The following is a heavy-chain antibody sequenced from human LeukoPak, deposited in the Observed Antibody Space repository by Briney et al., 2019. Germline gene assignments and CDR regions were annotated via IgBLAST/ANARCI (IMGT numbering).Heavy chain of an antibody. V-gene: IGHV3-23*01. CDR1: GFTFSSYA. CDR2: ISGSGGTT. J-gene: IGHJ2*01. D-gene: IGHD2-2*01. Sequence: GGSLRLSCAASGFTFSSYAMSWVRQAPGKGLEWVSDISGSGGTTYYADSVKGRFTVSRDNSKNTLYLQMNSLRAEDTAVYYCAKDPYCSSTSCLPRYFDLWGRGTLVTVSS. CDR3: AKDPYCSSTSCLPRYFDL.